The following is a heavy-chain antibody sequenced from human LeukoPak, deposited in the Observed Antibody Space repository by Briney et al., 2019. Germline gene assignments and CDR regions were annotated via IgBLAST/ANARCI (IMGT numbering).Heavy chain of an antibody. CDR3: ADVVDY. CDR1: GFTFSSYG. Sequence: GGSLRLSCAASGFTFSSYGMHWVRQAPGKGLEWVAFIRYDGSNKYYADSVKGRFATSRDNSKDTLYLQMNSLRAEDTAVYYCADVVDYWGQGTLVTVSS. V-gene: IGHV3-30*02. CDR2: IRYDGSNK. J-gene: IGHJ4*02.